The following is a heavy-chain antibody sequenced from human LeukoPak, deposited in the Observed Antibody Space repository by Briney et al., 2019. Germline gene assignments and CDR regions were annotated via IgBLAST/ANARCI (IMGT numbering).Heavy chain of an antibody. Sequence: GGSLRLSCAASGFTFSSYSMNWVRQAPGKGLEWVSSISSSSSYIYYADSVKGRFTISRDNAKNSLYLQMNSLRAEDTAVYYCARSFLAAAGQGVGYWGQGTLVTVSS. CDR3: ARSFLAAAGQGVGY. CDR1: GFTFSSYS. V-gene: IGHV3-21*01. J-gene: IGHJ4*02. CDR2: ISSSSSYI. D-gene: IGHD6-13*01.